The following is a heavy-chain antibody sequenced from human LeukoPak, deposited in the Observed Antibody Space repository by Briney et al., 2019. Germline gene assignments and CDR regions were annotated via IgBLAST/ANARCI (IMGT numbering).Heavy chain of an antibody. CDR2: IYYSGST. V-gene: IGHV4-59*01. D-gene: IGHD3-22*01. Sequence: SETLSLTCTVSGGSISSYYWSWIRQPPGKGREWIGYIYYSGSTNYNPSLKSRVTISVDQSKNQFSLKLSSVTAADTAVYYCARGYYYDSSGYYPAFDIWGQGTMVTVSS. CDR3: ARGYYYDSSGYYPAFDI. CDR1: GGSISSYY. J-gene: IGHJ3*02.